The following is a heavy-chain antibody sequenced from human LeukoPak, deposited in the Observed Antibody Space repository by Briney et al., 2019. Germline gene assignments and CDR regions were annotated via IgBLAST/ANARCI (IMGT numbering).Heavy chain of an antibody. CDR1: GGSISSYY. Sequence: KPSETLSLTCTVSGGSISSYYWSWIRQPPGKGLEWIGYIYYSGSTNYNPSLKSRVTISVDTSKNQFSLKLSSVTAADTAVYYCATIEALFFDYWGQGTLVTVSS. V-gene: IGHV4-59*12. J-gene: IGHJ4*02. CDR3: ATIEALFFDY. CDR2: IYYSGST.